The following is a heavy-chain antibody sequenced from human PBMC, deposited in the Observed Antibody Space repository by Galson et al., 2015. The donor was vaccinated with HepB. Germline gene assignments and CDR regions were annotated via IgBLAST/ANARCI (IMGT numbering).Heavy chain of an antibody. Sequence: GSLSGNYWSWIRQAPGKGLEWIGDIYHSGSTNYNPSLQTRVTISVDTSKNQFSLRLTFVTAADTAVYYCARDYYNSSGFYGHWYFDLWGRGTLVTVSS. J-gene: IGHJ2*01. D-gene: IGHD3-22*01. CDR2: IYHSGST. V-gene: IGHV4-59*01. CDR3: ARDYYNSSGFYGHWYFDL. CDR1: GSLSGNY.